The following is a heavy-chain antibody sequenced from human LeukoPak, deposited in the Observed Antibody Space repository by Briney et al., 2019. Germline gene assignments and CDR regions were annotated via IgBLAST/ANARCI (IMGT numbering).Heavy chain of an antibody. CDR3: AKSAISPMVRGGEGYFDY. CDR1: GFTFSSYA. CDR2: ISGSGGST. D-gene: IGHD3-10*01. V-gene: IGHV3-23*01. Sequence: GGSLRLSCAASGFTFSSYAMSWVRQAPGKGLEWVSAISGSGGSTYYADSVKGRFTISRDNSKNTLYLQMNSLRAEDTAVYYCAKSAISPMVRGGEGYFDYWGQGTLVTVSS. J-gene: IGHJ4*02.